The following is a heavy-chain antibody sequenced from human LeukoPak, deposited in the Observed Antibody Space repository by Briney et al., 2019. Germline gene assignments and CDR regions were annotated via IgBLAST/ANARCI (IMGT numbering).Heavy chain of an antibody. CDR2: IYISGST. D-gene: IGHD1-1*01. Sequence: SETLSLTCTVPGGSISSYYWSCIRQPAGKGLEWIGRIYISGSTNYNPSIKSRVTMSVDTSKNQFSLKLSSVTAADTAVYYCARDRGTWNDDGFDYWGQGTLVTVSS. J-gene: IGHJ4*02. V-gene: IGHV4-4*07. CDR3: ARDRGTWNDDGFDY. CDR1: GGSISSYY.